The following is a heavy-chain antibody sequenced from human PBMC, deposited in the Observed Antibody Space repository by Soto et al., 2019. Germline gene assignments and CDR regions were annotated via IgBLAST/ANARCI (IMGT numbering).Heavy chain of an antibody. CDR1: GGTFSSYA. D-gene: IGHD3-16*01. CDR3: ARRATYYHYFDY. Sequence: RASVKVSCKASGGTFSSYAISWVRQAPGQGLEWMGGIIPIFGTANYAQKFQGRVTITADESTSTAYMELSSLRSEDTAMYYCARRATYYHYFDYWGQGTLVTVSS. CDR2: IIPIFGTA. J-gene: IGHJ4*02. V-gene: IGHV1-69*13.